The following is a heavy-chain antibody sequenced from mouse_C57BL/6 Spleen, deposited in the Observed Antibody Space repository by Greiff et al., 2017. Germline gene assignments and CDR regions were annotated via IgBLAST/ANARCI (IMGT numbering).Heavy chain of an antibody. D-gene: IGHD1-1*01. V-gene: IGHV1-19*01. Sequence: VQLQQSGPVLVKPGASVEMSCKASGYTFTDYYMNWVKQSHGKSLEWIGVINPYNGGTSYNQKFKGKATLTVDKSSSTAYMELNSLTSEDSAVYYCAKGPPGTTGVWGQGTLVTGSA. CDR3: AKGPPGTTGV. J-gene: IGHJ3*01. CDR2: INPYNGGT. CDR1: GYTFTDYY.